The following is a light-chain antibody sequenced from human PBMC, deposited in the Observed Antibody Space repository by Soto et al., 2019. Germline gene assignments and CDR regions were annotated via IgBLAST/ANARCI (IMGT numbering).Light chain of an antibody. CDR3: SSYRSSSTYV. CDR2: DVT. Sequence: QSVLTQPASVSGSPGQSITISCTGTSSDVGSYNYVSWHQQHPGQAPKLMIYDVTHRASGIPDRFSASKSGNTASLTISGLQAGDEADYYCSSYRSSSTYVFGTGTKLTVL. J-gene: IGLJ1*01. CDR1: SSDVGSYNY. V-gene: IGLV2-14*01.